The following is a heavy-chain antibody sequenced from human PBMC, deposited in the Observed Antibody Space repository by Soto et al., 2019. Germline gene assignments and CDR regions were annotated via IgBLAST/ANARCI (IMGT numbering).Heavy chain of an antibody. V-gene: IGHV4-34*02. CDR3: ATRITVFGLLIPPFDP. CDR2: INHTGGT. J-gene: IGHJ5*02. Sequence: QVHLQQWGAGLLKPSETLSLTCAVYGGSVNGYSWNWIRQPPGTGLEWIGEINHTGGTHYNPSLKSRVTMSVDTSKNQFSLRLSSVTAADTAIYYCATRITVFGLLIPPFDPWGQGTQVTVSS. D-gene: IGHD3-3*01. CDR1: GGSVNGYS.